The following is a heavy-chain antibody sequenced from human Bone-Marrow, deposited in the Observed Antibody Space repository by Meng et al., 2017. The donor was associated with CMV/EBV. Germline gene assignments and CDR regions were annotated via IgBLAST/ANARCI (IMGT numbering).Heavy chain of an antibody. J-gene: IGHJ4*02. Sequence: ASVKVSCKASGYTFTGYYMNWVRQAPGQGLEWMGWVNANSGAKDYAQKFQGRVTMTRDTSISTAYMELSRLRSDDTAVYYCARDEGDYLYGYWGQGTLVTVSS. CDR1: GYTFTGYY. CDR3: ARDEGDYLYGY. CDR2: VNANSGAK. D-gene: IGHD4-17*01. V-gene: IGHV1-2*02.